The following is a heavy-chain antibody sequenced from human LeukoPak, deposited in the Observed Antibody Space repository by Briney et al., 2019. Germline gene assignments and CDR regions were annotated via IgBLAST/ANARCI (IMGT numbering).Heavy chain of an antibody. CDR1: GGSISSGGYS. V-gene: IGHV4-30-2*01. CDR3: AGSGNYYDSSGYYLAPFDY. J-gene: IGHJ4*02. Sequence: PSENLSLTCAVSGGSISSGGYSWSWIRQPPGKGLEWIGYIYHSGSTYYNPSLKSRVTISVDRSKNQFSLKLSSVTAADTAVYYCAGSGNYYDSSGYYLAPFDYWGQGTLVTVSS. CDR2: IYHSGST. D-gene: IGHD3-22*01.